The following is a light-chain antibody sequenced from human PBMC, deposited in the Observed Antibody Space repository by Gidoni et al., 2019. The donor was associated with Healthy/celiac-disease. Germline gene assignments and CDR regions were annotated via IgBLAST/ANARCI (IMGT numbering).Light chain of an antibody. CDR2: DVS. Sequence: SYVLTQPPSVSVAPGQTARITWGGNNIGSKSVHWYQQKPGQAPVLVVYDVSDRPSGIPERFSGSNSGNTATLTISRVEAGDEADYYCQVWDSSSDPVVFGGGTKLTVL. CDR3: QVWDSSSDPVV. V-gene: IGLV3-21*02. J-gene: IGLJ2*01. CDR1: NIGSKS.